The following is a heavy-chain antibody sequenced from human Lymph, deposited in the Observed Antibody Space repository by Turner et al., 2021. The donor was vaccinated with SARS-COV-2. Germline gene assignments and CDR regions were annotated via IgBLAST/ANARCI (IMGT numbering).Heavy chain of an antibody. D-gene: IGHD3-22*01. J-gene: IGHJ3*02. CDR2: IWYDGSNK. Sequence: QVQLVESVGFVVQPGMSLRLSCAASGFTFSNYGIHWVRQAPGKGLEWVAVIWYDGSNKYYADSVKGRFTISRDNSKNTLYLQMNSLRAEDTAVYYCAREGYFYDTSRAFDIWGQGTMVTVSS. CDR3: AREGYFYDTSRAFDI. V-gene: IGHV3-33*01. CDR1: GFTFSNYG.